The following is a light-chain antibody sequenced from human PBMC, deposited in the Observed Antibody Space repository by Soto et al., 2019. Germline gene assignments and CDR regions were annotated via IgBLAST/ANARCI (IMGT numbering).Light chain of an antibody. CDR3: QQANSFPRT. Sequence: DIQMTQSPSTLSGSVGDRVTITCRASQTISSWLAWYQQKPGKAPKLLIYKASTLKSGVPSRFSGSGSGTDFTLTISSLQPEDFATYYCQQANSFPRTFGGGTKVDIK. J-gene: IGKJ4*01. CDR1: QTISSW. CDR2: KAS. V-gene: IGKV1-5*03.